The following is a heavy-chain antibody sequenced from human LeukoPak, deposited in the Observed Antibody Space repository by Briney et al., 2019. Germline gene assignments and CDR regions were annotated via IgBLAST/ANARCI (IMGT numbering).Heavy chain of an antibody. V-gene: IGHV4-31*03. Sequence: SETLSLTCTVSGGSISSGGYYWSWIRQHPGKGLEWIGYIYYSGSTDYNPSLKSRVTISVDTSKNQFSLKLSSVTAADTAVYYCARAYDSSGYYRTPFYYWGQGTLVTVSS. CDR2: IYYSGST. D-gene: IGHD3-22*01. CDR3: ARAYDSSGYYRTPFYY. CDR1: GGSISSGGYY. J-gene: IGHJ4*02.